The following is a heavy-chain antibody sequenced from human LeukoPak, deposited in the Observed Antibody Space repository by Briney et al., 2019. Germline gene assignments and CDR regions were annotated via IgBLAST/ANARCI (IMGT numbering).Heavy chain of an antibody. V-gene: IGHV1-18*01. CDR1: NYTFTSYG. CDR2: INAYNGDT. CDR3: ARDGSGVWFDY. Sequence: GASVKVSCKASNYTFTSYGISWVGQAPGQGLEWMAWINAYNGDTNYAQKLQGRVTLTTDTSTSTAYMELRSLRSDDTAVYYCARDGSGVWFDYWGQGTLVTVSS. J-gene: IGHJ4*02. D-gene: IGHD3-10*01.